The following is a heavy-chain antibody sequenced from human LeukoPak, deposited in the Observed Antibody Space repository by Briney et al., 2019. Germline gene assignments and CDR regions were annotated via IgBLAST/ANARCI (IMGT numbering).Heavy chain of an antibody. CDR1: GFTVSSNY. V-gene: IGHV3-53*01. CDR3: ARVRRFYYYMDV. J-gene: IGHJ6*03. Sequence: PGGSLRLSCAASGFTVSSNYMSWVRQAPGKGLEWVSVIYSGGSTYYADSVKGRFTISRDNSKNTLYLQMNSPRAEDTAVYYCARVRRFYYYMDVWGKGTTVTVSS. CDR2: IYSGGST.